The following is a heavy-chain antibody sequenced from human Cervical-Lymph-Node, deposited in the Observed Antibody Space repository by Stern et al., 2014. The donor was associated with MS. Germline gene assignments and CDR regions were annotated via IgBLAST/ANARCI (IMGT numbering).Heavy chain of an antibody. CDR2: IYPADSDL. CDR1: GYTFTHYW. D-gene: IGHD3-22*01. CDR3: ARHYYYDSSGYLDY. J-gene: IGHJ4*02. V-gene: IGHV5-51*01. Sequence: EVQLVESGAEVKEPGESLKISCKGSGYTFTHYWIAWVRQMPGKGLEWMGIIYPADSDLRYSPSFQGQVTISADRSFNPIYLQWSSLEASDTAMYYCARHYYYDSSGYLDYWGQGTLVTVSS.